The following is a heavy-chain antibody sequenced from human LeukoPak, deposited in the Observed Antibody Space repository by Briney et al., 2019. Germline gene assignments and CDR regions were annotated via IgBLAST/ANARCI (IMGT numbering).Heavy chain of an antibody. Sequence: SVKVSCKASGGTFSSYAISWVRQAPGQGLEWMGGIIPIFGTANYAQKFQGRVTITADESTSTAYMELSRLRSEDTAVYYCTRPRGYCSSTSCFHFDYWGQGTLVTVSS. V-gene: IGHV1-69*13. J-gene: IGHJ4*02. CDR3: TRPRGYCSSTSCFHFDY. CDR2: IIPIFGTA. CDR1: GGTFSSYA. D-gene: IGHD2-2*01.